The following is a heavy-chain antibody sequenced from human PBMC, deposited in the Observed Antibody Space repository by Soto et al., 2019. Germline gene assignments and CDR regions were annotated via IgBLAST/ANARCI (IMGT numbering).Heavy chain of an antibody. Sequence: AXSVKVCCKASVYSFTCYYMHWVRQAPGQGLEWMGWINPNSGGTNYAQKFQGRVTMTRDTSISTAYMELSSLRSDDTAVYYCARVGRFLEWLLLFDLWGQGTLVTVSS. CDR2: INPNSGGT. CDR3: ARVGRFLEWLLLFDL. CDR1: VYSFTCYY. V-gene: IGHV1-2*02. J-gene: IGHJ5*02. D-gene: IGHD3-3*01.